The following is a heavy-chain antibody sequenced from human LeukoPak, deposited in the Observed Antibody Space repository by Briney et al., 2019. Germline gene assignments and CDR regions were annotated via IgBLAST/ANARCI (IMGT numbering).Heavy chain of an antibody. Sequence: ASVKVSCKASGYTFSGYYIHWVRQAPGQGLEWMGWINPNTGGTKYAQRFQDGVTMTRDTSISTAYMEVSRLRYDDTAVYYCARPLRVTMIRGAAFRASSDFDPWGQGTLVTVSS. D-gene: IGHD3-10*01. CDR3: ARPLRVTMIRGAAFRASSDFDP. CDR2: INPNTGGT. CDR1: GYTFSGYY. V-gene: IGHV1-2*02. J-gene: IGHJ5*02.